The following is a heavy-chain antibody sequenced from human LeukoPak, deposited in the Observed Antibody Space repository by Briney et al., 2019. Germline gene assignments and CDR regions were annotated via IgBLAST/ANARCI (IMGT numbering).Heavy chain of an antibody. Sequence: KPSETLSLTCTVSGGSISSSSYYWGWIRQPPGKELEWIGNIYYTGSTYYNPSLKSRVTISVDTSKSQFSLKLSSVTAADTAVYYCARRARPGSFDYWGQGTLVTVSS. CDR1: GGSISSSSYY. V-gene: IGHV4-39*01. J-gene: IGHJ4*02. D-gene: IGHD6-6*01. CDR2: IYYTGST. CDR3: ARRARPGSFDY.